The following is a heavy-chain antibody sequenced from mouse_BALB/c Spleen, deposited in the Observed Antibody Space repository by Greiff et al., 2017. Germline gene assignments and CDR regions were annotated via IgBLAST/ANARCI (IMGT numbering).Heavy chain of an antibody. Sequence: VHVKQSGPELVKPGASVKISCKASGYSFTGYYMHWVKQSHVKSLEWIGRINPYNGATSYNQNFKDKASLTVDKSSSTAYMELHSLTSEDSAVYYCAINGNYQAWFAYWGQGTLVTVSA. CDR1: GYSFTGYY. J-gene: IGHJ3*01. V-gene: IGHV1-31*01. CDR3: AINGNYQAWFAY. CDR2: INPYNGAT. D-gene: IGHD2-1*01.